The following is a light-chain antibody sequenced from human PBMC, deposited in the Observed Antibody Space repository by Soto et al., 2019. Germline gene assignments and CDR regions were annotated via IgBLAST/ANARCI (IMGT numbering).Light chain of an antibody. Sequence: QSALTQPASVSGSPGQSITISCTGTSSDVGGYNYVSWYQQHPGKAPKLMIYDVSNRPSGVSNRFSGSKSGNPASLTISGLQAEDEADYYCSSYTSSSTPVVFGGGTNLTVL. V-gene: IGLV2-14*01. CDR1: SSDVGGYNY. CDR3: SSYTSSSTPVV. CDR2: DVS. J-gene: IGLJ2*01.